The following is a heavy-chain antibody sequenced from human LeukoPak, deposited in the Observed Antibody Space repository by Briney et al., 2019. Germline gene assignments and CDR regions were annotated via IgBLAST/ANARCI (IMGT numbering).Heavy chain of an antibody. CDR1: GGSISSYY. Sequence: SETLSLTCTVSGGSISSYYWSWIRQRPGKGLEWIGYIYYSGSTNYNPSLKSRVTISVDTSKNQFSLKLSSVTAADTAVYYCARIPYLYYYGMDVWGQGTTVTVSS. CDR3: ARIPYLYYYGMDV. CDR2: IYYSGST. J-gene: IGHJ6*02. V-gene: IGHV4-59*01.